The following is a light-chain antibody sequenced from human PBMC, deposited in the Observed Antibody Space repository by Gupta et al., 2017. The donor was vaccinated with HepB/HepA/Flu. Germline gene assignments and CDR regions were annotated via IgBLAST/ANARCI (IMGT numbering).Light chain of an antibody. Sequence: DSWMTQSPRSLPVTPGEPAAISCRCSQNLLHSNGNNLLDWYLQKPGQSPQLVIYLGSNRASGVPDRFSGSGSGTDFTLEISRVEAEDVGIYYCKQSLQTPLTFGQGTKVEIK. CDR2: LGS. J-gene: IGKJ4*01. V-gene: IGKV2-28*01. CDR1: QNLLHSNGNNL. CDR3: KQSLQTPLT.